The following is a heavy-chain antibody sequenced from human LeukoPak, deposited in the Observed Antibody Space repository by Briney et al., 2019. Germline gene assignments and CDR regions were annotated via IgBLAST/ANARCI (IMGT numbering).Heavy chain of an antibody. CDR2: INYSGSTT. V-gene: IGHV4-34*01. J-gene: IGHJ4*02. CDR1: GGSFSGYH. CDR3: ARDIGSGWHRGYFDC. D-gene: IGHD6-19*01. Sequence: SETLSLTCAVYGGSFSGYHWSWIRQSPGKGLEWIGEINYSGSTTNYNPSLKSRVTISVDTSKNQFSLKLSSVTAADTAVYYCARDIGSGWHRGYFDCWGQGTLVTVSS.